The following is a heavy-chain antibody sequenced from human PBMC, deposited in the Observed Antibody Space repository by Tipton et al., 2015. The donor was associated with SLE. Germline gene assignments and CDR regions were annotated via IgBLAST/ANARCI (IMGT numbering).Heavy chain of an antibody. V-gene: IGHV4-34*09. CDR1: GGSFSGYY. Sequence: TLSLTCAVYGGSFSGYYWSWIRQHPGKGLEWIGHIYYSGNTHYNSSLKSRLTISVDTSKNQFSLKLTSVTPADTAVYYCTHSTDYYYMDVWGKGTTVTVSS. D-gene: IGHD5-18*01. J-gene: IGHJ6*03. CDR3: THSTDYYYMDV. CDR2: IYYSGNT.